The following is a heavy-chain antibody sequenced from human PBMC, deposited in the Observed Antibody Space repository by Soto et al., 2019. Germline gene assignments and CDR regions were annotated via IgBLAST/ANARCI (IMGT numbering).Heavy chain of an antibody. D-gene: IGHD3-10*02. CDR3: ARRGTCSGSPSCGMDV. J-gene: IGHJ6*02. Sequence: SETLSLTCTVSGGSVSSGGYYWSWIRQPPGKGLEWIGSIYYSGSTYYNPSLKSRVTISVDTSKKQFSLKLSSVIAADTAVYYCARRGTCSGSPSCGMDVWGQGTTVTVS. V-gene: IGHV4-39*01. CDR1: GGSVSSGGYY. CDR2: IYYSGST.